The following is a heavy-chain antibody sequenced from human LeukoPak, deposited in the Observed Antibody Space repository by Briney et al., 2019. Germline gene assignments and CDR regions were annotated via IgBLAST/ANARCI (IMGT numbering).Heavy chain of an antibody. J-gene: IGHJ3*02. D-gene: IGHD3-22*01. CDR1: GYTFTGYY. V-gene: IGHV1-2*02. CDR2: INPNSGSK. Sequence: ASVKVSCKASGYTFTGYYLHWVRQPPGQGLEWMGGINPNSGSKNYAQKFQGRVTISRDTTISTVYMELSRLKSDDTAVYYCAILWQYYNRRDAFDIWGQGTMVTVSS. CDR3: AILWQYYNRRDAFDI.